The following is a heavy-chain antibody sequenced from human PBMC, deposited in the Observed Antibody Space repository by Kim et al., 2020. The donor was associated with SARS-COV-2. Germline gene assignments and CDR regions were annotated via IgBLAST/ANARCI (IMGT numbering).Heavy chain of an antibody. V-gene: IGHV7-4-1*02. J-gene: IGHJ6*02. CDR2: INTNTGNP. CDR3: ARVSSSGSPPIYGMDV. Sequence: ASVKVSCKASGYTFTSYAMNWVRQAPGQGLEWMGWINTNTGNPTYAQGFTGRFVFSLDTSVSTAYLQISSLKAKDTAVYYCARVSSSGSPPIYGMDVWGQGTTVTVSS. CDR1: GYTFTSYA. D-gene: IGHD3-10*01.